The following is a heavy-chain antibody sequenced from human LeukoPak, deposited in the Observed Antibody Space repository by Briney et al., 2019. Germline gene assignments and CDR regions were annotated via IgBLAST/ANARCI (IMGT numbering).Heavy chain of an antibody. Sequence: GGSLRLSCAASGFTFSSFWMNWVRQVPGKGLVWVSHINSDGAKTNYADSVTGRFTISRDTARNTLYLQMNNLRVEDTAMYYCAASFRITGTTFYHWGQGTLVTVSS. D-gene: IGHD1-20*01. V-gene: IGHV3-74*01. CDR1: GFTFSSFW. J-gene: IGHJ1*01. CDR2: INSDGAKT. CDR3: AASFRITGTTFYH.